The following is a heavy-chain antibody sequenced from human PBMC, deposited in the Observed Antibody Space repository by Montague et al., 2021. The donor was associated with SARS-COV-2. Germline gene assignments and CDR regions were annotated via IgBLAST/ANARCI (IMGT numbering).Heavy chain of an antibody. CDR1: GGSLSTPHY. J-gene: IGHJ5*02. V-gene: IGHV4-4*02. D-gene: IGHD7-27*01. CDR3: AWKRITRGWLDP. Sequence: SETLSLTCAVSGGSLSTPHYWCWVRQPPGKGLEWIGEVHHSGTANYNASFNGRVTISVDKSNNQFSLTLASVTAADTAVYYCAWKRITRGWLDPWGQGTLVTVSS. CDR2: VHHSGTA.